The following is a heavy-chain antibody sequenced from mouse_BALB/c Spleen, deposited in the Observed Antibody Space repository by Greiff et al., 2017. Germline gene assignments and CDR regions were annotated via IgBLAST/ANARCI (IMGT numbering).Heavy chain of an antibody. CDR1: GYTFTSYW. CDR3: ARKGGAGY. CDR2: IYPGDGDT. J-gene: IGHJ4*01. V-gene: IGHV1-87*01. Sequence: QVQLQQSGAELARPGASVKLSCKASGYTFTSYWMQWVKQRPGQGLEWIGAIYPGDGDTRYTQKFKGKATLTADKSSSTAYMQLSSLASEDSAVYYCARKGGAGYWGQGTSVTVSS.